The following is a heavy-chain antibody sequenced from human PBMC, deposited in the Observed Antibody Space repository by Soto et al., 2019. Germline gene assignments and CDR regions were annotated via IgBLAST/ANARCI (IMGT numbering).Heavy chain of an antibody. D-gene: IGHD2-2*01. CDR3: VREMPVPIRGGYYYYSVLDA. J-gene: IGHJ6*02. Sequence: PGGSLRLSYAASGFSFNYNWMRWVRQFPGEGLMWVSRLKSDGRDTIYADSVKGRFTVSRDSAKNTLYLQMNSLRVEDTAVYYCVREMPVPIRGGYYYYSVLDAWGQGTTVTVSS. CDR1: GFSFNYNW. V-gene: IGHV3-74*01. CDR2: LKSDGRDT.